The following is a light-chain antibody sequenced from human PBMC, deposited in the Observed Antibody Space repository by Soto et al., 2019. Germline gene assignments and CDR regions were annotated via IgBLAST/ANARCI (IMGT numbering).Light chain of an antibody. CDR2: WAS. Sequence: DIVMTQSPDSLPVSLGERATINCKSSQSLLYSSNNKNYLAWYQQKPGQPPKLLIFWASTRESGVPDRFSGSGSGTDFTLTITSLKAEDVAVYYCQQYYSPPLSFGGGTKVEIK. V-gene: IGKV4-1*01. J-gene: IGKJ4*01. CDR3: QQYYSPPLS. CDR1: QSLLYSSNNKNY.